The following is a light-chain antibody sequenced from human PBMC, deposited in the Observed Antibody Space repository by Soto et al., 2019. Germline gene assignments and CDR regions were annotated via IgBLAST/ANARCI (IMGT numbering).Light chain of an antibody. V-gene: IGKV3D-15*01. CDR2: GSS. CDR1: ENVGTN. Sequence: IVMTQSPATLSVSPGEGVTLSCRASENVGTNLAWYQQKPGQAPRLLIYGSSTRATGIPATFSGSGSGTECTLTISSLQSEESAIYYWQQYNNWGLSFGGGTKVEIK. CDR3: QQYNNWGLS. J-gene: IGKJ4*01.